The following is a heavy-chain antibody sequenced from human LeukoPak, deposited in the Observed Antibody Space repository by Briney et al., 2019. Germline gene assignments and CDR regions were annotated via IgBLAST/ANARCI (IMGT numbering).Heavy chain of an antibody. CDR2: ISSGGVYD. V-gene: IGHV3-30*07. D-gene: IGHD1-26*01. CDR3: ARDLTSGSYGI. CDR1: GFTFSSYA. J-gene: IGHJ4*02. Sequence: GGSLRLSCAASGFTFSSYAMHWVRQAPGKGLEWVSIISSGGVYDYYADSVKGRFTISRDNSKNTLYLQMNSLRAEDTAVYYCARDLTSGSYGIWGQGTLVTVSS.